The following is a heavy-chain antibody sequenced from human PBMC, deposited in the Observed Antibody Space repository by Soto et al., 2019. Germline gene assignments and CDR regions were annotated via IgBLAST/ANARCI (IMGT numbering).Heavy chain of an antibody. D-gene: IGHD3-22*01. CDR1: GGTFSSYA. J-gene: IGHJ5*02. CDR2: IIPIFGTA. V-gene: IGHV1-69*13. Sequence: SVKVSCKASGGTFSSYAISWVRQAPGQGIEWMGGIIPIFGTANYAQKFQGRVTITADESKSTAYMELSSLRSEDTAVYYCAREGGAYYYFSFCYYYLSNCFHPSCPGTLLTVSS. CDR3: AREGGAYYYFSFCYYYLSNCFHP.